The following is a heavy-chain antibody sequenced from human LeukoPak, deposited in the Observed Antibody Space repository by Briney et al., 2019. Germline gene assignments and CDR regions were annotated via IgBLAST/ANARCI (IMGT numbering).Heavy chain of an antibody. V-gene: IGHV3-23*01. CDR2: ISGSGGST. J-gene: IGHJ2*01. Sequence: PGGSLRLSCAGSEFTFSDFAISWVRQAPEKGLEWVSAISGSGGSTYYADSVKGRFTISRDNSKNTLYLQMNSLRAEDTAVYYCAKAVGFWDFDLWGRGTLVTVSS. CDR3: AKAVGFWDFDL. D-gene: IGHD1-26*01. CDR1: EFTFSDFA.